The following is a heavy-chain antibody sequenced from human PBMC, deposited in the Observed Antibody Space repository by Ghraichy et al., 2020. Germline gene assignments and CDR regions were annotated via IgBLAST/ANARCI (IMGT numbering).Heavy chain of an antibody. V-gene: IGHV3-30*04. J-gene: IGHJ4*02. Sequence: GESLNISCAASGFTFSSXXXHWXXQAPGKGLEWVXVISYDGSNKYYADSVKGRFTISRDNSKNTLYLQMNSLRAEDTAVYYCARGGEPSNYGDYVINDYWGQGTLXXVSS. CDR2: ISYDGSNK. CDR3: ARGGEPSNYGDYVINDY. D-gene: IGHD4-17*01. CDR1: GFTFSSXX.